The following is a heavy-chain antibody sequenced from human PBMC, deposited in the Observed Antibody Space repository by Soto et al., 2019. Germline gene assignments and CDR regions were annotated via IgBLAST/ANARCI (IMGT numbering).Heavy chain of an antibody. Sequence: SETLSLTCTVSGGSISSYYWSWIRQPPGKGLEWIGYIYYSGSTNYNPSLKSRVTISVDTSKNQFSLKLSSVTAADTAVYYCARSADVVVPAANFDYWGQGTLVTVSS. CDR1: GGSISSYY. V-gene: IGHV4-59*08. CDR3: ARSADVVVPAANFDY. J-gene: IGHJ4*02. CDR2: IYYSGST. D-gene: IGHD2-2*01.